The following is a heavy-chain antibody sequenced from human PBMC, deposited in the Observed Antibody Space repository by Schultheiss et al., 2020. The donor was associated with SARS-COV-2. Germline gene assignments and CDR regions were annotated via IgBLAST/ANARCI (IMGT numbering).Heavy chain of an antibody. V-gene: IGHV4-61*08. D-gene: IGHD6-19*01. J-gene: IGHJ5*02. CDR2: INHSGST. Sequence: SETLSLTCTVSGGSISSGDYYWSWIRQHPGKGLEWIGEINHSGSTNYNPSLKSRVTISVDTSKNQFSLRLSSVTAADTAVYYCARVGTPYSSGWTWFDPWGEGTLVTVSS. CDR1: GGSISSGDYY. CDR3: ARVGTPYSSGWTWFDP.